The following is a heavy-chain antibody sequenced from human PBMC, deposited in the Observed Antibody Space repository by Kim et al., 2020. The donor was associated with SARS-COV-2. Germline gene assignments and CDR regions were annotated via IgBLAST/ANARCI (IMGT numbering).Heavy chain of an antibody. V-gene: IGHV4-34*01. CDR3: AGFASSGWYDYYYGMDV. D-gene: IGHD6-19*01. CDR2: INHSGST. J-gene: IGHJ6*02. CDR1: GGSFSGYY. Sequence: SETLSLTCAVYGGSFSGYYWSWIRQPPGKGLEWIGEINHSGSTNYNPSLKSRVTISVDTSKNQFSLKLSSVTAADTAVYYCAGFASSGWYDYYYGMDVWGQGTTVTVSS.